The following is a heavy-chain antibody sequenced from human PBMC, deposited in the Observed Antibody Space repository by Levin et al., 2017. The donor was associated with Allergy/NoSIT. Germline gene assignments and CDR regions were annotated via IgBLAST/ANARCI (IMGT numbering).Heavy chain of an antibody. V-gene: IGHV4-30-2*01. Sequence: SSETLSLTCAVSGGSISSGGYSWSWIRQPPGTGLEWIGYIYHSGSTYYNPSLKSRVTISVDRSKNQFSLKLSSVTAADTAVYYCARVDSSSWCAFDIWGQGTMVTVSS. CDR2: IYHSGST. J-gene: IGHJ3*02. CDR3: ARVDSSSWCAFDI. D-gene: IGHD6-13*01. CDR1: GGSISSGGYS.